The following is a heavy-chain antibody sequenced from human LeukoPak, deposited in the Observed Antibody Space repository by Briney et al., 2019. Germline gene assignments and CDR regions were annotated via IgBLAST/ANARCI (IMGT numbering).Heavy chain of an antibody. CDR2: IYSGGST. D-gene: IGHD6-13*01. CDR3: ARLSSPGSMDV. Sequence: PGGSLRLSCAASGFTVSSNYMSWVRQAPGKGLEWVSVIYSGGSTYYADSVKGRFTISRDNSKNTLYLQMNILRAEDTAVYYCARLSSPGSMDVWGKGTTVTVSS. V-gene: IGHV3-66*02. J-gene: IGHJ6*03. CDR1: GFTVSSNY.